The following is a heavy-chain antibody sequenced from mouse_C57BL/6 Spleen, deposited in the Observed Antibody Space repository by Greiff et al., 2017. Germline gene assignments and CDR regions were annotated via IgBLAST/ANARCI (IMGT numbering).Heavy chain of an antibody. CDR1: GYAFSSYW. V-gene: IGHV1-80*01. J-gene: IGHJ3*01. CDR3: ARFYYDYDWFAY. Sequence: VQLQESGAELVKPGASVKISCKASGYAFSSYWMNWVKQRPGKGLEWIGQIYPGDGDTNYNGKFKGKATLTADKSSSTAYMQLSSLTSEDSAVYFCARFYYDYDWFAYWGQGTLVTVSA. CDR2: IYPGDGDT. D-gene: IGHD2-4*01.